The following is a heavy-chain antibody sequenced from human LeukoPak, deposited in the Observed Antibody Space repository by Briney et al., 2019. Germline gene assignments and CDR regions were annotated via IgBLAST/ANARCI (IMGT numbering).Heavy chain of an antibody. J-gene: IGHJ6*02. CDR3: AKDGTVVTRYYYGMDV. D-gene: IGHD4-23*01. V-gene: IGHV3-7*03. CDR1: GFTFSSYW. CDR2: INHNGNVN. Sequence: GSLRLSCAASGFTFSSYWMNWARQAPGKGLEWVASINHNGNVNYYVDSVKGRFTISRDNSKNTLYLQMNSLRAEDTAVYYCAKDGTVVTRYYYGMDVWGQGTMVTVSS.